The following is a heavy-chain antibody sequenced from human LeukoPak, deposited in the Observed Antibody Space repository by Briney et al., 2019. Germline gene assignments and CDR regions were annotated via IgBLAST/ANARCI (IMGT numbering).Heavy chain of an antibody. CDR3: AEMGEYRGY. J-gene: IGHJ4*02. V-gene: IGHV1-69*13. CDR2: IIPIFGTA. CDR1: GGTFSSYA. Sequence: GASVKVSCKASGGTFSSYAISWVRQAPGQGLEWMRGIIPIFGTANYAQKFQGRVTITADESTSTAYMELSSLRYEDTAVYYCAEMGEYRGYWGQGTLVTVSS. D-gene: IGHD3-16*01.